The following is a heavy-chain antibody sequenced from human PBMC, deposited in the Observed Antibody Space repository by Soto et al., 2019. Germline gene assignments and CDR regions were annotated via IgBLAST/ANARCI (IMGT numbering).Heavy chain of an antibody. Sequence: GGSLRLSCAASGFTFSSYGMHWVRQAPGKGLEWVAVIWYDGSNKYYADSVKGRFTISRDNSKNTLYLQMNSLRAEDTAVYYCASILVGATTAFDYWGQGTLVTVS. CDR2: IWYDGSNK. J-gene: IGHJ4*02. CDR3: ASILVGATTAFDY. V-gene: IGHV3-33*01. D-gene: IGHD1-26*01. CDR1: GFTFSSYG.